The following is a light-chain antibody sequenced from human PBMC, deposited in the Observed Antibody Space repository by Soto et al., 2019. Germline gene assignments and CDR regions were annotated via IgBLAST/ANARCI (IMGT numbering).Light chain of an antibody. CDR1: HTVDIR. CDR2: DAS. J-gene: IGKJ1*01. V-gene: IGKV1-5*01. Sequence: DIQMTQSPSALSASVGDRVTITCRTSHTVDIRLAWYQQKPGKAPELLIYDASTLETGVPSRFSGSGSGTDFTLTISSLQPEDSATYYCQQYNSYLWKFGQGTKV. CDR3: QQYNSYLWK.